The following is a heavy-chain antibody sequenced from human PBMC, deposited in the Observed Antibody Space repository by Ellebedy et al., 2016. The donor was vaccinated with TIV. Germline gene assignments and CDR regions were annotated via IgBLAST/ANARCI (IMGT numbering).Heavy chain of an antibody. CDR2: IYPGDSDT. V-gene: IGHV5-51*01. CDR1: GYNFSRYW. D-gene: IGHD2-15*01. Sequence: GESLTISCKGSGYNFSRYWIGWVRQMPGKGLECMGIIYPGDSDTRYNPSFQGQVTISADKSISTAYRHWRSRKASDTAMYYCANTRFCSGGSCYFDFWGQGTLVTVSS. J-gene: IGHJ4*02. CDR3: ANTRFCSGGSCYFDF.